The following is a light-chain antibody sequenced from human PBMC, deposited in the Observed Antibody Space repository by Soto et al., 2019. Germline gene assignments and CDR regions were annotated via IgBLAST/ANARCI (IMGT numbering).Light chain of an antibody. V-gene: IGLV1-40*01. CDR3: QSYDSSLSGSIV. J-gene: IGLJ3*02. CDR2: GNS. CDR1: SSNIGAGYD. Sequence: QSVLKQPPSVSGAPGQRVTIYCTGSSSNIGAGYDVHWYQQLPGTAPKLLIYGNSNRPSGVPDRFSGSKSGTSASLAITGLQAEDEADYYCQSYDSSLSGSIVFGGGTKLTVL.